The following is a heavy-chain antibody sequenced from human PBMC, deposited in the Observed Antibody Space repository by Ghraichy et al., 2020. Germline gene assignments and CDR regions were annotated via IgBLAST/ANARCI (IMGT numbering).Heavy chain of an antibody. J-gene: IGHJ6*02. CDR2: IYHSGST. D-gene: IGHD6-19*01. V-gene: IGHV4-38-2*02. CDR1: GYSISSGYY. CDR3: AKASYSSAWNQDHYGMDV. Sequence: GSLRLSCSVSGYSISSGYYWGWIRHPPGKGLEWIGSIYHSGSTYYNPSLKSRVTISVDTSKNQFSLKLSSVTAADTAIYYCAKASYSSAWNQDHYGMDVWGQGTTVTVSS.